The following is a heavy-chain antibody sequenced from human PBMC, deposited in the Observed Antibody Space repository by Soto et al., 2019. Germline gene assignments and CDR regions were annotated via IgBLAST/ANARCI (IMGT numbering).Heavy chain of an antibody. CDR2: INWNSGSI. CDR1: ELNILYHC. CDR3: AKDRGSGSYAANYYYYGMDV. Sequence: PGLPKLLSCTASELNILYHCIHWIRKKTGKGLEWVSGINWNSGSIGYADSVKGRFTISRDNAKTSLYLQMNSLRVEDTALYYCAKDRGSGSYAANYYYYGMDVWGQGTTVTVSS. J-gene: IGHJ6*02. V-gene: IGHV3-9*01. D-gene: IGHD3-10*01.